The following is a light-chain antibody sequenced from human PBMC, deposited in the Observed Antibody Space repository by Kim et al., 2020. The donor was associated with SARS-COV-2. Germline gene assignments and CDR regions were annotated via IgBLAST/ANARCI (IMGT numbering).Light chain of an antibody. CDR1: QRVSSSN. V-gene: IGKV3-20*01. CDR2: GAS. J-gene: IGKJ4*01. CDR3: QQYHSSRPLT. Sequence: EIVLTQSPGTLSLSPGQRVTLSCRASQRVSSSNLAWYQQKPGQAPRLLIYGASSRATGIPDRFSGSGSGTDFTLTINRLEPEDFAVYYCQQYHSSRPLTFGGGTKVDIK.